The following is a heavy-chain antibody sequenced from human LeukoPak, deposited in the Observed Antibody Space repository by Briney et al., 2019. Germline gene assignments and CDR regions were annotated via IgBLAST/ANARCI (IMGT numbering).Heavy chain of an antibody. Sequence: SETLSLTCTVSGGSTSSSSFYWGWIRQPPGKGLECIGRISYSGRTYYNPSLQSRVTISVDTSKNQFSLRLSSVTAADTAVYYCARLRAYYYDSSRYYNFDFWGQGTLVTVSS. CDR1: GGSTSSSSFY. D-gene: IGHD3-22*01. J-gene: IGHJ4*02. CDR2: ISYSGRT. CDR3: ARLRAYYYDSSRYYNFDF. V-gene: IGHV4-39*01.